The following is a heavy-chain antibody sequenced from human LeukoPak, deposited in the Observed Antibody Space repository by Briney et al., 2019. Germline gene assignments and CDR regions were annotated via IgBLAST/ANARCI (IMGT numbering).Heavy chain of an antibody. CDR2: ISYDGSNK. Sequence: GGSMRLSCSASGFTFSSYPMHWDRQAPGKGLEWVAVISYDGSNKYYADSVKGRFTISRDNSKNTLSLQMESLRPDDTAVYYCARKGGYRYGSWGQGTLVTVSS. V-gene: IGHV3-30*04. CDR1: GFTFSSYP. CDR3: ARKGGYRYGS. D-gene: IGHD5-18*01. J-gene: IGHJ5*02.